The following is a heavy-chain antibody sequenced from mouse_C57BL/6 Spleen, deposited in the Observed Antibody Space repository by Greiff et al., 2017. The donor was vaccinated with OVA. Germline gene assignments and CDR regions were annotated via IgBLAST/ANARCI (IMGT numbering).Heavy chain of an antibody. J-gene: IGHJ3*01. Sequence: EVKLVESGPELVKPGASVKMSCKASGYTFTDYNMHWVKQSHGKSLEWIGYINPNNGGTSYNQKFKGKATLTVNKSSSTAYMELRSLTSEDSAVYYCASSGDRWFAYWGQGTLVTVSA. V-gene: IGHV1-22*01. CDR2: INPNNGGT. CDR3: ASSGDRWFAY. CDR1: GYTFTDYN. D-gene: IGHD1-3*01.